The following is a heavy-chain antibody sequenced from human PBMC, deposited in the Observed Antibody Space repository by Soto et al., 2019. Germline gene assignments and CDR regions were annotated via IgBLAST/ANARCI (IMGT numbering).Heavy chain of an antibody. V-gene: IGHV3-9*01. Sequence: QPGGSLRLSCVGSGFTFEDYSLHWVRQVPGKGLEWVAGISGDSGSMGYADSVRGRFTVSRDNAKSSLFLQMSGLSPEDTALYYCKKCRSARPGFDLFDFRGHGTMVAVPS. J-gene: IGHJ3*01. D-gene: IGHD3-9*01. CDR2: ISGDSGSM. CDR3: KKCRSARPGFDLFDF. CDR1: GFTFEDYS.